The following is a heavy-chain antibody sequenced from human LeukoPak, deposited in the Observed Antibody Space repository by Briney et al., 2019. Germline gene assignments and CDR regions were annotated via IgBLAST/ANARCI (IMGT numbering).Heavy chain of an antibody. V-gene: IGHV1-18*01. CDR2: ISAYNGNT. CDR1: GYTFTSYG. CDR3: AREGGGGEKYYDFWSGYYPYDY. Sequence: ASVKVSCKASGYTFTSYGISWVRQAPGQGLEWMGWISAYNGNTNYAQKFQGRVTMTTDTSTSTAYMELRSLRSDDTAVYYCAREGGGGEKYYDFWSGYYPYDYWGQGTLVTVSS. J-gene: IGHJ4*02. D-gene: IGHD3-3*01.